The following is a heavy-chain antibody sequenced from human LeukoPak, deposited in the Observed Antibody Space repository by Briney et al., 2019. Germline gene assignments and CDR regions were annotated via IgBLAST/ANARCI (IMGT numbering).Heavy chain of an antibody. D-gene: IGHD2-2*02. V-gene: IGHV4-34*01. J-gene: IGHJ3*02. CDR2: INHSGST. CDR1: GGSFSGYY. Sequence: SETLSLTCAVYGGSFSGYYWSWIRQPPGKGLEWIGEINHSGSTNYNPSLKSRVAISVDTSKNQFSLKLSSVTAADMAVYYCARRGRGYCSSTSCYRAGAFDIWGQGTMVTVSS. CDR3: ARRGRGYCSSTSCYRAGAFDI.